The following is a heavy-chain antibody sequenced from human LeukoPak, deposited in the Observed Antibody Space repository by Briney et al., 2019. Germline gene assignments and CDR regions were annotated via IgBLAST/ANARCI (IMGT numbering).Heavy chain of an antibody. D-gene: IGHD3-16*01. CDR1: GYSITTGGY. V-gene: IGHV4-38-2*02. CDR2: FYSGTT. J-gene: IGHJ4*02. Sequence: SETLSLTCTVSGYSITTGGYWGWVRQPPGKGLEWIGTFYSGTTHYNPSLKSRVTISIDTSKSQFSLKLSSVTAADTAVYYCARNKVMALAHYFDYWGQGTLVTVSS. CDR3: ARNKVMALAHYFDY.